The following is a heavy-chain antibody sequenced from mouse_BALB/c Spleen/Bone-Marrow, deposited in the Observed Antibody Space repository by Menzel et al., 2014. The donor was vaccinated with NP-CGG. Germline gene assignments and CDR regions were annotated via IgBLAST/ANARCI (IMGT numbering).Heavy chain of an antibody. CDR3: ARYRLGTYFDY. J-gene: IGHJ2*01. CDR1: GFNIKDTY. V-gene: IGHV14-3*02. Sequence: VQLKQSGAELVKPGASVKLSCTASGFNIKDTYMHWAKQRPEQGLEWIGRIDPANGNTKYDPKFQGKATITADTSSNTAYLQLSSLTSEDTAVYYCARYRLGTYFDYWGQGTTLTVSS. CDR2: IDPANGNT. D-gene: IGHD1-2*01.